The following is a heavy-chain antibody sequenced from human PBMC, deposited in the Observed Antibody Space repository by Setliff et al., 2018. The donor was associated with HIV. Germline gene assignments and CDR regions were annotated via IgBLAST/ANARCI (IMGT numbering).Heavy chain of an antibody. CDR3: ARSFSGRYFWSGYYTGPDPKGENAFDI. D-gene: IGHD3-3*01. J-gene: IGHJ3*02. CDR1: CRSISNRNSF. CDR2: IYSSGST. V-gene: IGHV4-39*02. Sequence: SDTLSLTCPVSCRSISNRNSFWGWLRQPPGKGLEWIGRIYSSGSTYYQPSLQGRVSMSIDSSKNHFSLSLRYVTAADTPVYYCARSFSGRYFWSGYYTGPDPKGENAFDIWGQGTMVTVSS.